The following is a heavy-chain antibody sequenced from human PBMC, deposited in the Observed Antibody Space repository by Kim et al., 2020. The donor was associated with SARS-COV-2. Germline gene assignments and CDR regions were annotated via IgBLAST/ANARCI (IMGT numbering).Heavy chain of an antibody. CDR3: AKANVFLLIGKFHDDAFDL. CDR2: ISYEGSKK. Sequence: GGSLRLSCAASGFTFNNFGMHWVRQAPGKGLEWVAVISYEGSKKHYADSVNGRFTISRDSFKNTMSLQMSGLTAEDTAKYYCAKANVFLLIGKFHDDAFDLWGQGTMVTVSS. J-gene: IGHJ3*01. CDR1: GFTFNNFG. V-gene: IGHV3-30*18. D-gene: IGHD3-9*01.